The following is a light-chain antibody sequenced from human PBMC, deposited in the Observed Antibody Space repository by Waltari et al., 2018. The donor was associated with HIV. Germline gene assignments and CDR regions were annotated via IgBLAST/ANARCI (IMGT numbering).Light chain of an antibody. CDR1: SSDLGFYKF. CDR2: EVS. J-gene: IGLJ2*01. CDR3: SSYTSSRDVV. V-gene: IGLV2-14*01. Sequence: QSALTQPASVSGSPGQSITISCPGTSSDLGFYKFVSWYQQHPGKAPKLMIYEVSNRPSGVSNRFSGSKSGNTASLTISGLQAEDETYYYCSSYTSSRDVVFGGGTKLTVL.